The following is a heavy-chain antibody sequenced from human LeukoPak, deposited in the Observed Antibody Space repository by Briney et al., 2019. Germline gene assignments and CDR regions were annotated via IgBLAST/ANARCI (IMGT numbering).Heavy chain of an antibody. V-gene: IGHV3-7*01. CDR2: IKQDGSEK. Sequence: GGSLRLSCAVSGFTFSSYWMTWVRQAPGKGLEWVANIKQDGSEKYYVDSMKARFTISRDNAENSLYLQMNSLRAEDTAVYYCARGRYCSGGSCQRLDYWGQGTLVTVSS. CDR1: GFTFSSYW. D-gene: IGHD2-15*01. CDR3: ARGRYCSGGSCQRLDY. J-gene: IGHJ4*02.